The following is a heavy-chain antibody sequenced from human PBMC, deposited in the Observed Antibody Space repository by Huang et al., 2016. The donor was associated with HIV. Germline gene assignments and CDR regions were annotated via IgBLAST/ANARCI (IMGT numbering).Heavy chain of an antibody. Sequence: ESGPGLVKPSETLSLTCTVSGGSISSSSYYWGWIRQPPGKGLEWIGSIYHSGTTYYNPSLKSRVTISVETSRTQFSLKLSSVTAADTAVYYCAAHGRIVGIPAAPLRFDPWGQGTLVTVSS. J-gene: IGHJ5*02. CDR1: GGSISSSSYY. CDR3: AAHGRIVGIPAAPLRFDP. CDR2: IYHSGTT. D-gene: IGHD6-13*01. V-gene: IGHV4-39*01.